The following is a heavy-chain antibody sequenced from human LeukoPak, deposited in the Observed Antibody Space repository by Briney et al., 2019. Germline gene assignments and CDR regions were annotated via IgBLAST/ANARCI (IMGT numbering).Heavy chain of an antibody. D-gene: IGHD6-19*01. CDR2: ISWNSGSI. V-gene: IGHV3-9*01. J-gene: IGHJ4*02. CDR1: GFTFDDYA. Sequence: GGSLRLSCAASGFTFDDYAMHWVRQAPGKGLEWVSGISWNSGSIGYADSVKGRFTISRDNAKNSLYLQMNSLRAEDTALYYCVKSFGYSSAWHAFDYWGQGTLVTVSS. CDR3: VKSFGYSSAWHAFDY.